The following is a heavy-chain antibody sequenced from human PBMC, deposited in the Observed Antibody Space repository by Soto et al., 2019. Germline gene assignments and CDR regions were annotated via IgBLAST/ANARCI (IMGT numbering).Heavy chain of an antibody. D-gene: IGHD3-10*01. CDR3: ARQGFGALHGLVDV. Sequence: SETLSLTCAVSGGSISSSNWWSWVRQPPGKGLEWIGEIYHSGSTNYNPSLKSRVTISVDKSKNQFSLKLSSVTATDTAVYYCARQGFGALHGLVDVWGQGTTVTVSS. V-gene: IGHV4-4*02. J-gene: IGHJ6*02. CDR2: IYHSGST. CDR1: GGSISSSNW.